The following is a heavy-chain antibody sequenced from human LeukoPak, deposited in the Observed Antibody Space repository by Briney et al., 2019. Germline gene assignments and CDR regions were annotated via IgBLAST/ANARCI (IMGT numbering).Heavy chain of an antibody. Sequence: GASVTVSCKASGYTFTNYGVSWVRQAPGQGLEWMGWISAYNGNTNYALKLQGRVTMTTDTSTSTAYMELRSLRSDDTAVYYCARDGPVYDSSGYPLDYWGQGTLVTVSS. CDR1: GYTFTNYG. J-gene: IGHJ4*02. D-gene: IGHD3-22*01. V-gene: IGHV1-18*01. CDR2: ISAYNGNT. CDR3: ARDGPVYDSSGYPLDY.